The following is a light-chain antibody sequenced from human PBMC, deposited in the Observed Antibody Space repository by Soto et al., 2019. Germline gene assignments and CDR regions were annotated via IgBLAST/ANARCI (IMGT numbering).Light chain of an antibody. CDR1: RSDVGGYNY. J-gene: IGLJ1*01. CDR3: CSYAGSYTYV. CDR2: DVT. V-gene: IGLV2-11*01. Sequence: QCSLTQPRSVSGSPGQSFTIACTGTRSDVGGYNYVSWYQQHPGKAPKLMIYDVTKRPSGVPDRFSGSKSGNTASLTISGLQAEDEADYYCCSYAGSYTYVFGIGTKVTVL.